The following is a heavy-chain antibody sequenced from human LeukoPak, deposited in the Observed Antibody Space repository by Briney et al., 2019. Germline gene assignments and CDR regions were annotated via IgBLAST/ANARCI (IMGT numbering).Heavy chain of an antibody. V-gene: IGHV3-15*01. CDR1: GFTFSNAW. CDR3: TTERIGTYYDFWSGYYTGYFDY. D-gene: IGHD3-3*01. CDR2: IKSKTDGGTT. J-gene: IGHJ4*02. Sequence: GGSLRLSWAASGFTFSNAWMSWVRQAPGKGLEWVGRIKSKTDGGTTDYAAPVKGRFTISRDDSKNTLYLQMNSLKTEDTAVYYCTTERIGTYYDFWSGYYTGYFDYWGQGTLVTVSS.